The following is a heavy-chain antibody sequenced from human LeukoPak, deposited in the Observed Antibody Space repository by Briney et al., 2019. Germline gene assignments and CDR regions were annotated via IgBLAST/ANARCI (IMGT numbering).Heavy chain of an antibody. J-gene: IGHJ4*02. CDR1: GFTFSSYS. CDR2: ISSSSSYI. D-gene: IGHD1-26*01. V-gene: IGHV3-21*01. Sequence: GGSLRLSCAASGFTFSSYSMNWVRQAQGKGLEWASSISSSSSYIYYADSVKGRFTISRDNAKNSLYLQMNSLRAEDTAVYYCARCGIVGAPGADYWGQGTLVTVSS. CDR3: ARCGIVGAPGADY.